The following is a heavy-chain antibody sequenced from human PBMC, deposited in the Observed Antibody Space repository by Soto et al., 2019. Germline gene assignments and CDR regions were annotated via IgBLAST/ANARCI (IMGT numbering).Heavy chain of an antibody. Sequence: EASVKVSCKASGYTFTTYGISWVRQAPGQALEWMGWLNADNGNTKYSPKFHDRVTITRDTSASTVYMELSSLRSEDTAVYYCARDPALDYWGQGTLVTVSS. J-gene: IGHJ4*02. CDR3: ARDPALDY. V-gene: IGHV1-3*01. CDR1: GYTFTTYG. CDR2: LNADNGNT.